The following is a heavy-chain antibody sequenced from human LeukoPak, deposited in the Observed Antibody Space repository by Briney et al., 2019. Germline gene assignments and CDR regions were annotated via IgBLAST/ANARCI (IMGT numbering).Heavy chain of an antibody. CDR2: ISSSGSTI. V-gene: IGHV3-11*01. D-gene: IGHD5-24*01. J-gene: IGHJ4*02. CDR3: TTVIREMATTRYY. CDR1: GFTFSDYY. Sequence: PGGSLRLSCAASGFTFSDYYMSWIRQAPGKGLEWVSYISSSGSTIYYADSVKGRFTISRDNAKNSLYLQMNSLKTEDTAVYYCTTVIREMATTRYYWGQGTLVTVSS.